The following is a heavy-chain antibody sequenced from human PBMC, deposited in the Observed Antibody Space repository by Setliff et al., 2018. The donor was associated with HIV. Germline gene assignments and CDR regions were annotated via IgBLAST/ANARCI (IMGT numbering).Heavy chain of an antibody. Sequence: SVKVSCKGSGDTFTTYVVSWVRQAPGQGREWMGGRSPIFSTTNYAQKFQGRVTITTDESTSRAYMELSSLRSEDTAVYYCAITSRGYSLQRGGAFDIWGQGTLVTVS. CDR1: GDTFTTYV. CDR2: RSPIFSTT. J-gene: IGHJ3*02. CDR3: AITSRGYSLQRGGAFDI. D-gene: IGHD3-22*01. V-gene: IGHV1-69*05.